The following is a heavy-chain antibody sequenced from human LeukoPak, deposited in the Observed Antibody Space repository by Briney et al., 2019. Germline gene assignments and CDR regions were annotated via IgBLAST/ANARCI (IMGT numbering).Heavy chain of an antibody. CDR2: INHSGST. CDR1: GGSFSGYY. J-gene: IGHJ5*02. CDR3: ASRKVVSTCNWFDP. V-gene: IGHV4-34*01. D-gene: IGHD3-22*01. Sequence: SETLSLTCAVYGGSFSGYYWSWIRQPPGKGLEWIGEINHSGSTNYNPSLKSRVTISVDTSKNQFSLKLSSVTAADTAVYYCASRKVVSTCNWFDPWGQGTLVTVSS.